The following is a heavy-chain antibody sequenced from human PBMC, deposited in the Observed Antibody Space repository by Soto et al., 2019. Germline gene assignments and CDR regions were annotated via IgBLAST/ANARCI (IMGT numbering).Heavy chain of an antibody. J-gene: IGHJ6*03. Sequence: SETLSLTCTVSGGSISSYYWSWIRQPPGKGLEWIGYIYYSGSTNYNPSLKSRVTISVDTSKNQFSLKLSSVTAADTAVYYCARHVGTYYMDVWGKGTTVTSP. CDR3: ARHVGTYYMDV. CDR2: IYYSGST. V-gene: IGHV4-59*08. D-gene: IGHD1-1*01. CDR1: GGSISSYY.